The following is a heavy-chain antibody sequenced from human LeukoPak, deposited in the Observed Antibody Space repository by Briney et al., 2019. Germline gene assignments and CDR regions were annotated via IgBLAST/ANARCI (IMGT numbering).Heavy chain of an antibody. CDR3: ARDLSYDFWSGFDGVDY. CDR2: MSSSDDGR. V-gene: IGHV3-23*01. J-gene: IGHJ4*02. D-gene: IGHD3-3*01. Sequence: GGSLRLSCATSGFSFSSYAMSWVRQAPGKGLEWVSAMSSSDDGRYYAASVRGRFTISRDTSRSTLYLQMNSLRAEDAAVYYCARDLSYDFWSGFDGVDYWGQGTLVTVSS. CDR1: GFSFSSYA.